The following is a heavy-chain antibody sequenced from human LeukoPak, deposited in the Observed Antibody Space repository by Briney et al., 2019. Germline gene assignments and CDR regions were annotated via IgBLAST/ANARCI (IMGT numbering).Heavy chain of an antibody. CDR2: ISQSGDT. D-gene: IGHD3-22*01. CDR3: ASLTTADAFDI. J-gene: IGHJ3*02. V-gene: IGHV4-38-2*02. CDR1: GYSISSGYD. Sequence: SETLSLTCTVSGYSISSGYDWGWMRQAPGKGLEWLASISQSGDTYNNPSLKSRVSLSVDTSKNQLSLKLSSVTAADTAVFYCASLTTADAFDIWGQGTMVTVSS.